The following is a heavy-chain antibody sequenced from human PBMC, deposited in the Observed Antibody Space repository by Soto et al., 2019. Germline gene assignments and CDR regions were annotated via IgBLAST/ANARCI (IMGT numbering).Heavy chain of an antibody. CDR2: IYYSGST. Sequence: SETLSLTCPVSGGSISSYYWSWIRQPPGKGLEWIGYIYYSGSTYYNPSLKSRVTISVDTSKNQFSLKLSSVTAADTAVYYCARGRVAAAKYYFDYWGQGTLVTVSS. J-gene: IGHJ4*02. V-gene: IGHV4-59*12. D-gene: IGHD6-25*01. CDR1: GGSISSYY. CDR3: ARGRVAAAKYYFDY.